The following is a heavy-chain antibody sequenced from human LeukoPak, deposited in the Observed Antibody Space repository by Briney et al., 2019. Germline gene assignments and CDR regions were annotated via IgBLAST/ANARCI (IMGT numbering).Heavy chain of an antibody. V-gene: IGHV3-53*01. Sequence: GGSLRPSCTVPGFTVSSNSMSWVRQAPGKGLEWVSFIYSDNTHYSDSVKGRFTISRDNSKNTLYLQMNSLRAEDTAVYYCARRAGAYSHPYDYWGQGTLVTVSS. CDR3: ARRAGAYSHPYDY. CDR2: IYSDNT. J-gene: IGHJ4*02. D-gene: IGHD4/OR15-4a*01. CDR1: GFTVSSNS.